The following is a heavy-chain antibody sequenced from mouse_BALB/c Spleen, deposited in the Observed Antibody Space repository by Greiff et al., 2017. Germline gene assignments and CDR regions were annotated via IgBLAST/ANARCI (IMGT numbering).Heavy chain of an antibody. CDR1: GFTFRDYY. Sequence: EVQGVESGGGLVKPGGSLKLSCAASGFTFRDYYMYWVRQTPEKRLEWVATISDGGSYTYYPDSVKGRFTISRDNAKNNLYLQMSSLKSEDTAMYYCARDPYGSSYAMDYWGQGTSVTVSS. D-gene: IGHD1-1*01. CDR3: ARDPYGSSYAMDY. CDR2: ISDGGSYT. J-gene: IGHJ4*01. V-gene: IGHV5-4*02.